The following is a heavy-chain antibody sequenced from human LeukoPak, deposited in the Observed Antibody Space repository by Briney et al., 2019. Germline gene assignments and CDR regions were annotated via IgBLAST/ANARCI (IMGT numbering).Heavy chain of an antibody. CDR1: GGSFSGYY. CDR2: INHGGST. CDR3: ARELWGCSGGSCYFDY. V-gene: IGHV4-34*01. J-gene: IGHJ4*02. Sequence: SETLSLTCAVYGGSFSGYYWSWIRQPPGKGLEWIGEINHGGSTNYNPSLKSRVTISVDTSKNQFSLKLSSVTAADTAVYYCARELWGCSGGSCYFDYWGQGTLVTVSS. D-gene: IGHD2-15*01.